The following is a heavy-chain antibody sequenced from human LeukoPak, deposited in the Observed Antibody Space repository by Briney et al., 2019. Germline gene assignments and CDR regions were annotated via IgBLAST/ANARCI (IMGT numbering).Heavy chain of an antibody. J-gene: IGHJ3*01. Sequence: SETLSLTCAVYGGSFSGYYWSWIRRPPGKGLEWIGEINHSGSTNYNPSLKSRVTISVDTSKNQFSLKLSSVTAADTAVYYCARGPAGNVFVFGGEGTMVTFSA. V-gene: IGHV4-34*01. D-gene: IGHD1-1*01. CDR2: INHSGST. CDR1: GGSFSGYY. CDR3: ARGPAGNVFVF.